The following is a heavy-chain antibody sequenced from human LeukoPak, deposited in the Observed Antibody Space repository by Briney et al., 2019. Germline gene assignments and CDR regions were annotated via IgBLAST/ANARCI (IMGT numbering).Heavy chain of an antibody. CDR3: AKDDVTYCAVDCYWGGY. J-gene: IGHJ4*02. CDR2: ISGSGGST. D-gene: IGHD2-21*02. CDR1: GFTFSSYA. V-gene: IGHV3-23*01. Sequence: GGSLRLSCAASGFTFSSYAMSWVRQAPGKGLEWVSAISGSGGSTYYAGSLKGRFPISRDNSKNPLYLQMNSLRAEDTGVYYCAKDDVTYCAVDCYWGGYWGQETLVTVSS.